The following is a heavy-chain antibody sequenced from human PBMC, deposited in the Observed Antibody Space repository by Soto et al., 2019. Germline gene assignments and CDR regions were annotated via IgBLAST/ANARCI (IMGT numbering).Heavy chain of an antibody. CDR1: GFTFTTYY. Sequence: EVQLVESGGGLVQPGGSLTLSCAASGFTFTTYYMNWVRQAPGKGLEWISITFAAGTTYYADSVKGRFTISRDNSKNPLFLQMDSLSAADTAVYYCTRDRGYASDYWGQGTLVTVSS. V-gene: IGHV3-66*01. J-gene: IGHJ4*02. D-gene: IGHD5-12*01. CDR3: TRDRGYASDY. CDR2: TFAAGTT.